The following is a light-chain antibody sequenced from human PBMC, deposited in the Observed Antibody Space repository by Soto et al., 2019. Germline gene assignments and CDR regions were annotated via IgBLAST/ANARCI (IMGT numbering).Light chain of an antibody. Sequence: SLLTQPPSVSGSAGQSVTISCTGTSSDVGSYNRVSWYQQPPGTAPKLMIYEVSNRPSGVPDRFSGSKSGNTASLTISGLQAEDEADYYCNSYTSSSTYVFGTGTKVTVL. V-gene: IGLV2-18*02. CDR3: NSYTSSSTYV. CDR1: SSDVGSYNR. CDR2: EVS. J-gene: IGLJ1*01.